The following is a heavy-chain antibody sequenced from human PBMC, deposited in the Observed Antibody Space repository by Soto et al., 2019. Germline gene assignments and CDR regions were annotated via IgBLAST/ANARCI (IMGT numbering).Heavy chain of an antibody. J-gene: IGHJ5*02. CDR1: GFTFSDYY. Sequence: GGSLRLSCAASGFTFSDYYMSWIRQAPGKGLEWVSYISSSGSTIYYADSVKGRFTISRDNAKNSLYLQMNSLRAEDTAVYYCARSIAAAGIHWFDPWGQGTLVTVSS. D-gene: IGHD6-13*01. V-gene: IGHV3-11*01. CDR3: ARSIAAAGIHWFDP. CDR2: ISSSGSTI.